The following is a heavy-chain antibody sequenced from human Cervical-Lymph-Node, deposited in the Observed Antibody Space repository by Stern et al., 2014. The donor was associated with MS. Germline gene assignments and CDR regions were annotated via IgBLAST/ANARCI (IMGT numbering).Heavy chain of an antibody. CDR1: GFTFSSYP. D-gene: IGHD6-19*01. CDR3: ARDRGSGWPEDIDY. Sequence: EVQLVEPGGGLVKPGRSLRLSCAASGFTFSSYPMNWVRQAPGKGLEWVSCSTRSSAYIFYADSIKCRFTISRDNVKNSLYLQMNSLRAEDTAIYYCARDRGSGWPEDIDYWGQGTLVTVSS. V-gene: IGHV3-21*01. J-gene: IGHJ4*02. CDR2: STRSSAYI.